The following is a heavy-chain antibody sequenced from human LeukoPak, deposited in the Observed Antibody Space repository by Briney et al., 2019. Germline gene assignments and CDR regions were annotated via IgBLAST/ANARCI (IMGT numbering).Heavy chain of an antibody. CDR3: ASTTGTTTFNWFDP. J-gene: IGHJ5*02. D-gene: IGHD1-1*01. Sequence: GASVKVSCKASGGTFSSYAISWVRQAPGQGLEWMGRIIPIFGTANYAQKFQGRVTITTDESTSTAHMELSSLRSEDTAVYYCASTTGTTTFNWFDPWGQGTLVTVSS. V-gene: IGHV1-69*05. CDR2: IIPIFGTA. CDR1: GGTFSSYA.